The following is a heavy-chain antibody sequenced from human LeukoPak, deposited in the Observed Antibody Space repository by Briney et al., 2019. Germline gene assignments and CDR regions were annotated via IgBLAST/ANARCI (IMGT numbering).Heavy chain of an antibody. CDR3: ARDLLPSFDSGSYHLTFDY. CDR1: GGTFSNYA. D-gene: IGHD3-10*01. J-gene: IGHJ4*02. CDR2: IIPILRTP. V-gene: IGHV1-69*13. Sequence: SVKVSCNASGGTFSNYAMNWVRHAPAQGHEWMGGIIPILRTPDYAQKFQGRVTITADESTSTAYMELGSLRSEDTAVYYCARDLLPSFDSGSYHLTFDYWGQGTLVTVSS.